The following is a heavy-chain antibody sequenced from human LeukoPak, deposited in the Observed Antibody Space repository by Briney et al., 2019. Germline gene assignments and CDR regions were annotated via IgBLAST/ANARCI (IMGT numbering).Heavy chain of an antibody. D-gene: IGHD3-10*01. CDR1: SGSFSGYY. Sequence: SETLSLTCAVYSGSFSGYYWTWFRQPPGKGLEWIGEFNHNWGAKYNPSLQSRVTISVDTSNNHLSLSLNSVTTADTAVYYCAASLWFGIYPEYWGQGSLVTVSS. V-gene: IGHV4-34*01. CDR3: AASLWFGIYPEY. CDR2: FNHNWGA. J-gene: IGHJ4*02.